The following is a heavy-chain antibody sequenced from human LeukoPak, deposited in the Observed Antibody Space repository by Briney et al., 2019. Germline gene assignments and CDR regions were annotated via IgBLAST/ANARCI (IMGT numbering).Heavy chain of an antibody. CDR3: ARDRRGGGITMIVVVFDY. Sequence: PSETLSLTCTVSGGSISSSSYYWGWIRQPPGKGLEWIGSIYYSGSTYYNPSLKSRVTISVDTSKNQFSLKLSSVTAADTAVYYCARDRRGGGITMIVVVFDYWGQGTLVTVSS. V-gene: IGHV4-39*07. CDR2: IYYSGST. J-gene: IGHJ4*02. D-gene: IGHD3-22*01. CDR1: GGSISSSSYY.